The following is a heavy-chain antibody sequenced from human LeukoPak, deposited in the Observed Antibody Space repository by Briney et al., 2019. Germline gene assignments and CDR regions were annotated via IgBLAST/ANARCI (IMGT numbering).Heavy chain of an antibody. CDR2: ISGSGGST. D-gene: IGHD3-10*01. CDR3: AKIGRSGSFFDY. J-gene: IGHJ4*02. V-gene: IGHV3-23*01. Sequence: PGGSLRLSCAASGFTFSSYAMSWVRQAPGKGPEWVSAISGSGGSTYYADSVKGRFTISRDNSKNTLYLQMNSLRAEGTAVYYCAKIGRSGSFFDYWGQGTLVTVSS. CDR1: GFTFSSYA.